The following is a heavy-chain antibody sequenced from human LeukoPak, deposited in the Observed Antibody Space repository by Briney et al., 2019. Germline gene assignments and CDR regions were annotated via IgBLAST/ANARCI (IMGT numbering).Heavy chain of an antibody. Sequence: SETLSLTCTVSGGSISSGGYYWSWIRQHPGKGLEWIGYIYYSGSTYYNPSLKSRVTISVDTSKNQFSLKLSSVTAADTAVYYCARYYSSSSYYFDYWGQGTLVTVSS. V-gene: IGHV4-31*03. D-gene: IGHD6-6*01. J-gene: IGHJ4*02. CDR3: ARYYSSSSYYFDY. CDR2: IYYSGST. CDR1: GGSISSGGYY.